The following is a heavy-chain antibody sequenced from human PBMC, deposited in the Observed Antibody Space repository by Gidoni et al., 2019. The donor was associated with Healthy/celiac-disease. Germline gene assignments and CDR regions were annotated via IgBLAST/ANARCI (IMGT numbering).Heavy chain of an antibody. J-gene: IGHJ5*02. CDR1: GGPISSGGYY. Sequence: QVQLQESGPGLVKPSQTLSLTCTVSGGPISSGGYYWSWLRQHPGNGLEWIGYIYYSGSTYYNPSLKSRVTISVDTSKNQFSLKLSSVTAADTAVYYCAGGSSLDWFDPWGQGTLVTVSS. CDR2: IYYSGST. CDR3: AGGSSLDWFDP. V-gene: IGHV4-31*03. D-gene: IGHD1-26*01.